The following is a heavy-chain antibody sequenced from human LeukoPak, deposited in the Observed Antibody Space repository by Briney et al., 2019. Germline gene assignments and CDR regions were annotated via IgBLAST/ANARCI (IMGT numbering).Heavy chain of an antibody. CDR3: ARAGELERRGLDY. CDR2: ISAYNGKT. V-gene: IGHV1-18*01. J-gene: IGHJ4*02. D-gene: IGHD1-1*01. CDR1: GYTFTSYG. Sequence: ASVKVSCKASGYTFTSYGITWVRQAPGGGLEWMGWISAYNGKTNYAQKFQGRVTMTRDTSISTAYMELSRLRSDDTAVYYCARAGELERRGLDYWGQGTLVTVSS.